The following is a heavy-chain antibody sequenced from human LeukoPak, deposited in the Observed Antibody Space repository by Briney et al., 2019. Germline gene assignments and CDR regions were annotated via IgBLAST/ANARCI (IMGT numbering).Heavy chain of an antibody. V-gene: IGHV4-59*01. CDR3: ARRIASSGKGFDY. CDR2: ISYTEST. CDR1: GGSISSDY. Sequence: SETLSLTCTVSGGSISSDYWSWIRQAPGKGLEWIGYISYTESTNYNPSLKSRVTISVDMSKRQFSLKLSPVTAADTAVYYCARRIASSGKGFDYWGQGTLVTVSS. D-gene: IGHD6-13*01. J-gene: IGHJ4*02.